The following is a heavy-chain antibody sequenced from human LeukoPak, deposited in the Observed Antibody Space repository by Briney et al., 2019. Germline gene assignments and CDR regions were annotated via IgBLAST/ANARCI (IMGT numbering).Heavy chain of an antibody. CDR1: GFTFSSYG. V-gene: IGHV3-30*02. J-gene: IGHJ4*02. D-gene: IGHD2-2*01. Sequence: GGSLRLSCAASGFTFSSYGMHWVRQAPGKGLERVAFIRYDGSNKYYAGSVKGRFTISRDNSKNTLYLQMNSLRAEDTAVYYCAKGTNQLLDYWGQGTLVTVSS. CDR3: AKGTNQLLDY. CDR2: IRYDGSNK.